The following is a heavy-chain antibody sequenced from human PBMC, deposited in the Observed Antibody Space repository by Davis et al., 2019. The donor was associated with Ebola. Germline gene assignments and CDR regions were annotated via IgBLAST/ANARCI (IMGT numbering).Heavy chain of an antibody. J-gene: IGHJ6*02. Sequence: LKISCAASGFTFSSYAMSWVRQAPGKGLEWVSSISGSGGSTYYADSVKGRFTISRDTSKNSLYLQMNSLRAEDTAIYYCARHLHGDDIYYYYGMDVWGQGTTVTVSS. CDR1: GFTFSSYA. CDR3: ARHLHGDDIYYYYGMDV. D-gene: IGHD4-17*01. V-gene: IGHV3-23*01. CDR2: ISGSGGST.